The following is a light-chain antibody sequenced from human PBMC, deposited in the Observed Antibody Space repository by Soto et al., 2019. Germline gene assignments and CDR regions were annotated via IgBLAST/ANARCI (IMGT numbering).Light chain of an antibody. J-gene: IGLJ2*01. CDR1: SSDVGGYNY. CDR2: EVS. CDR3: GSFAGNNILA. Sequence: QSALTQPPSASGSPGQSVTISCTGTSSDVGGYNYVSWYQQHPGKAPKLMISEVSKRPSGVPDRFSGSKSGNTASLTVSGLQAEDEVDYSCGSFAGNNILAFGGGTKLPAL. V-gene: IGLV2-8*01.